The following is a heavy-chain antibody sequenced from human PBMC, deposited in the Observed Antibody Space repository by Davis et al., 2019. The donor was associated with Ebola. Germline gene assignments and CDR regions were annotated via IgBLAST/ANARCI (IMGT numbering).Heavy chain of an antibody. J-gene: IGHJ5*02. V-gene: IGHV1-69*04. D-gene: IGHD4-17*01. CDR2: IIPILGIA. Sequence: AASVKVSCKASGGTFSSYAISWVRQAPGQGLEWMGRIIPILGIANYAQKFQGRVTITADKSTSTAYMELSSLRSEDTAVYYCARGSTVTKWFDPWGQGTLVTVSS. CDR3: ARGSTVTKWFDP. CDR1: GGTFSSYA.